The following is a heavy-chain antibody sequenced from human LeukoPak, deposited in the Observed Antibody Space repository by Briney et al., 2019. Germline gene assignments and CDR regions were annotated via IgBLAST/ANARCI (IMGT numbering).Heavy chain of an antibody. V-gene: IGHV4-39*07. CDR1: GGSISSSSYY. D-gene: IGHD2-2*01. CDR3: AGGEAVDENYYYYGMDV. Sequence: SETLSLTCTVSGGSISSSSYYWGWIRQPPGKGLEWIGSIYYSGSTYYNPSLKSRVTISVDTSKNQFSLKLSSVTAADTAVYYCAGGEAVDENYYYYGMDVWGQGTTVTVSS. J-gene: IGHJ6*02. CDR2: IYYSGST.